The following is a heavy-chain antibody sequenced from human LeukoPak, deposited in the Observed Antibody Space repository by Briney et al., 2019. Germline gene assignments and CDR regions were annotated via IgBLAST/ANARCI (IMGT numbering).Heavy chain of an antibody. V-gene: IGHV1-46*01. Sequence: GAAVKVSCKASGYTFIRYYIHWVRQAPGQGLEWMGIVNPSGDSTNYAQKFQGRVTMTRDTSTSTVYMELSSLRSEDTGVYYCARWTTTYLDYWGQGTLVTVSS. CDR3: ARWTTTYLDY. D-gene: IGHD3/OR15-3a*01. CDR1: GYTFIRYY. CDR2: VNPSGDST. J-gene: IGHJ4*02.